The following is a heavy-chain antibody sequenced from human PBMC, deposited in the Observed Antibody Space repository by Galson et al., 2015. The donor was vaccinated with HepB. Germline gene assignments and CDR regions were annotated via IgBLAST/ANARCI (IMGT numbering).Heavy chain of an antibody. CDR1: GYTFTSYA. CDR3: ARDNRLYFIAAAPDLDY. D-gene: IGHD6-13*01. CDR2: INTNTGNP. J-gene: IGHJ4*02. V-gene: IGHV7-4-1*02. Sequence: SVKVSCKASGYTFTSYAMNWVRQAPGQGLEWMGWINTNTGNPTYAQGSTGRFVFSLDTSVSTAYLQISSLRAEDTAVYYCARDNRLYFIAAAPDLDYWGQGTLVAVSS.